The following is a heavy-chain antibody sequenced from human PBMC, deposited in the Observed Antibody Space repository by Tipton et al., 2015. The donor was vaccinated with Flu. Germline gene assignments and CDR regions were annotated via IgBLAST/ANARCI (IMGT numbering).Heavy chain of an antibody. J-gene: IGHJ4*02. CDR3: ASSSYYAFWSGYYPLDY. CDR2: MNPNSGNT. Sequence: QLVQSGAEVKKPGASVKVSCKASGYTFTSYDINWVRQVPGQGPEWMGWMNPNSGNTGNAKKFQGRVTMTRSTSMSTAYMELSSLRSEDTAVYYCASSSYYAFWSGYYPLDYWGQGTLVTVSS. D-gene: IGHD3-3*01. V-gene: IGHV1-8*01. CDR1: GYTFTSYD.